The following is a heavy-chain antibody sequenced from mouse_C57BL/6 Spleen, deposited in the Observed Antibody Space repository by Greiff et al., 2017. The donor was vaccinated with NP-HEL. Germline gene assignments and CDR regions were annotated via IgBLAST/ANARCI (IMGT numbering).Heavy chain of an antibody. CDR3: ARYREGFAY. CDR1: GYTFTSYW. CDR2: IDPSDSET. V-gene: IGHV1-52*01. Sequence: VQLQESGAELVRPGSSVKLSCKASGYTFTSYWMHWVKQRPIQGLEWIGNIDPSDSETHYNQKFKDKATLTVDKSSSTAYMQLSSLTSEDSAVYYCARYREGFAYWGQGTLVTVSA. J-gene: IGHJ3*01.